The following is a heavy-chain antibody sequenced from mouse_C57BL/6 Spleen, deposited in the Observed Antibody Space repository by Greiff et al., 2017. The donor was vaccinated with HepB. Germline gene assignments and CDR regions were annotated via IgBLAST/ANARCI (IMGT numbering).Heavy chain of an antibody. V-gene: IGHV1-20*01. CDR3: AREYSNYKKIAWFAY. J-gene: IGHJ3*01. Sequence: EVQLQQSGPELVKPGDSVKISCKASGYSFTGYFMNWVMQSHGKSLEWIGRINPYNGDTFYNQKFKGKATLTVDKSSSTAHMELRSLTSEDSAVYYCAREYSNYKKIAWFAYWGQGTLVTVSA. CDR2: INPYNGDT. CDR1: GYSFTGYF. D-gene: IGHD2-5*01.